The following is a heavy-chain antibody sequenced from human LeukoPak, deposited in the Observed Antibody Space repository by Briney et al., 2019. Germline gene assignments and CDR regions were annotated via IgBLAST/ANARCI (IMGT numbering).Heavy chain of an antibody. J-gene: IGHJ4*02. Sequence: PSETLPLTCTVSGGSISSSSFYWGWIRQPPGKGLEWIGSTYYRGNTYYNPSPKSRVTISVDTSKNQFSLKLSSVTAADTAVYYCARSRDGYISTFDYWGQGTQVTVSS. V-gene: IGHV4-39*01. CDR3: ARSRDGYISTFDY. D-gene: IGHD5-24*01. CDR1: GGSISSSSFY. CDR2: TYYRGNT.